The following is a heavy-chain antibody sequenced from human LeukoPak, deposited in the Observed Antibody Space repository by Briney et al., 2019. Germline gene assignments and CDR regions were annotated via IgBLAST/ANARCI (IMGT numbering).Heavy chain of an antibody. CDR1: GGSISSYY. D-gene: IGHD6-13*01. Sequence: TSETLSLTCTVSGGSISSYYWSWIRQPPGKGLEWIGYIYYSGSTDYNPSLKSRVTISVDTSKNQFSLKLRSTTAADTAVYYCARGGSSWSRSWFDPWGQGTLVTVSS. J-gene: IGHJ5*02. V-gene: IGHV4-59*01. CDR3: ARGGSSWSRSWFDP. CDR2: IYYSGST.